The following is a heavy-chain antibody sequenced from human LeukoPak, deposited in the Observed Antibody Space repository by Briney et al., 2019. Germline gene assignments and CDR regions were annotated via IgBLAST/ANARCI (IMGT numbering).Heavy chain of an antibody. D-gene: IGHD6-19*01. CDR3: AKDIASAVAGPYYYYGMDV. CDR1: GFTFDDYA. Sequence: SLRLSCAASGFTFDDYAMHWVRQAPGKGLGWVSGISWNSGSIGYADSVKGRFTISRDNAKNSLYLQMNSLRAEDTALYYCAKDIASAVAGPYYYYGMDVWGQGTTVTVSS. J-gene: IGHJ6*02. CDR2: ISWNSGSI. V-gene: IGHV3-9*01.